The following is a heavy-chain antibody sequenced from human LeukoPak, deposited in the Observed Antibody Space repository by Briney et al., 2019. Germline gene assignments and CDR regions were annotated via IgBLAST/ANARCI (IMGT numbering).Heavy chain of an antibody. CDR1: GGSISSSNW. CDR3: ASGTYSGPFDY. V-gene: IGHV4-4*02. Sequence: SGTLSLTCAVSGGSISSSNWWSWVRQPPGKGLEWIGEIYHSGSTNYNPSLKSRVTISVDTSKNQFSLKLSSVTAADTAVYYCASGTYSGPFDYWGQGTLVTVSS. CDR2: IYHSGST. D-gene: IGHD1-14*01. J-gene: IGHJ4*02.